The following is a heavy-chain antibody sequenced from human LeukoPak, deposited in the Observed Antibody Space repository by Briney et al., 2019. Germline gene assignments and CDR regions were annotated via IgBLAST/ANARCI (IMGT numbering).Heavy chain of an antibody. J-gene: IGHJ3*02. CDR1: GYSFTSYW. V-gene: IGHV5-51*01. Sequence: GESLKISCKGSGYSFTSYWIGWVRQMPGKGLEWMGIIYPGDSDTRYSPSFQGQVTISADKSISTAYLQWSSLEASDTAMYYCARGRNYCDSSGYYPREAFDIWGQGTMVTVSS. CDR3: ARGRNYCDSSGYYPREAFDI. D-gene: IGHD3-22*01. CDR2: IYPGDSDT.